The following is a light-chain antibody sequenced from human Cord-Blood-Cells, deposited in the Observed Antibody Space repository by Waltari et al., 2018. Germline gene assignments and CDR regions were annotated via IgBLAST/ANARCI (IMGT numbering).Light chain of an antibody. V-gene: IGKV3-11*01. J-gene: IGKJ4*01. Sequence: EIVLTQSPATLSLSPGERATLSCRASQSVSSYLAWYQQKPGQAPRLLIYDASNRVTGIPARFSGSGSGTDFILTISSLEPEDFAVYYCQQRSNWLTFGGGTKVEIK. CDR3: QQRSNWLT. CDR2: DAS. CDR1: QSVSSY.